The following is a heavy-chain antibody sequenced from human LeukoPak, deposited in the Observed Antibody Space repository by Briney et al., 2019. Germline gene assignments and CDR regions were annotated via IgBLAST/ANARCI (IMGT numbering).Heavy chain of an antibody. Sequence: GGSLRLSCAASGFTFSSYSMDWVRQAPGKGLEWVSYISGSSSTIFYADSVKGRFTISRDNARNSLYLQMNSLRAEDTAVYYCARDFWSGYYDPFDYWGQGTLVTVSS. CDR1: GFTFSSYS. CDR2: ISGSSSTI. V-gene: IGHV3-48*04. D-gene: IGHD3-3*01. J-gene: IGHJ4*02. CDR3: ARDFWSGYYDPFDY.